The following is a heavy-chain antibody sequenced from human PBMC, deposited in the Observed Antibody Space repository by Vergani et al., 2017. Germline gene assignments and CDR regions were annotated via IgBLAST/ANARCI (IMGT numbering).Heavy chain of an antibody. J-gene: IGHJ4*02. CDR3: ARTRSLHSSGWYVRDYYFDY. V-gene: IGHV4-31*03. D-gene: IGHD6-19*01. Sequence: QVQLQESGPGLVKPSQTLSLTCTVSGGSISSGGYYWSWIRQHPGKGLEWIGEINHSGSTNYNPSLKSRVTISVDTSKNQFSLKLSSVTAADTAVYYCARTRSLHSSGWYVRDYYFDYWGQGTLVTVSS. CDR1: GGSISSGGYY. CDR2: INHSGST.